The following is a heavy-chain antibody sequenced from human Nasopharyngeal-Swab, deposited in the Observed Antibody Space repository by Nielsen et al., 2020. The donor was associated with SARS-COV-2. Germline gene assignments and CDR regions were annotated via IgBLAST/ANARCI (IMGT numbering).Heavy chain of an antibody. D-gene: IGHD3-3*01. CDR2: IWYDGSNK. V-gene: IGHV3-33*01. Sequence: GGSLRLSCAASGFTFSSYGMHWVRQAPGKGLEWVAVIWYDGSNKYYADSVKGRFTISRDNSKNTLYLQMNSLRAEDTAVYYCARGPRLLRFLEWLSSLDAFDIWGQGTMVTVSS. CDR1: GFTFSSYG. J-gene: IGHJ3*02. CDR3: ARGPRLLRFLEWLSSLDAFDI.